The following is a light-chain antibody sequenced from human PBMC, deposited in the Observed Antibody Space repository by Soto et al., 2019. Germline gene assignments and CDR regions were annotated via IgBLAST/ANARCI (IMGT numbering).Light chain of an antibody. CDR1: SSDVGFDNY. CDR3: SSYTTSSTQV. J-gene: IGLJ1*01. V-gene: IGLV2-14*01. CDR2: EVS. Sequence: QSALTQPASVSGSPGQSITISCTGTSSDVGFDNYVSWYQQHPGKAPKLMIYEVSNRPSGVSNRFSGSKSGNTASLTISGLQTEDEADYYCSSYTTSSTQVFGTGTQLTVL.